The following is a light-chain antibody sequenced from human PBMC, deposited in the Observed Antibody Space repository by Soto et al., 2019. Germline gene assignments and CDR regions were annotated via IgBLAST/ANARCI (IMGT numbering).Light chain of an antibody. CDR1: QCISRS. CDR2: AAS. CDR3: QQYNNYPLT. J-gene: IGKJ4*01. V-gene: IGKV1D-8*02. Sequence: IRVTHSPSLLSASPSARVTLSCRVSQCISRSLAWYQQKPGKAPELLIYAASTLQSVVPSRFSGGGSGTDFTLTISSLQPEDSAAYFCQQYNNYPLTFGGGTKVDIK.